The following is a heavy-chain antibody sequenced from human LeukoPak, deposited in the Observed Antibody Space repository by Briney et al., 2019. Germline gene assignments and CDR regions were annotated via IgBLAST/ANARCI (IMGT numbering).Heavy chain of an antibody. D-gene: IGHD2-8*02. CDR2: ISYDGSNK. J-gene: IGHJ4*02. CDR1: GFTFSSYG. CDR3: ATYRQVLLPFES. V-gene: IGHV3-30*03. Sequence: GGSLRLSCAASGFTFSSYGMHWVRQAPDKGLEWVAVISYDGSNKYYADSVRGRFTISRDNSKSTLSLQMNSLRAEDTAIYYCATYRQVLLPFESWGQGTLVTVSS.